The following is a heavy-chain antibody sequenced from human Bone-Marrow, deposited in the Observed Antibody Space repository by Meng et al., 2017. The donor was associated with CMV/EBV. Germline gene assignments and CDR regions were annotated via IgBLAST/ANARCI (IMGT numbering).Heavy chain of an antibody. J-gene: IGHJ6*02. CDR3: ARDGYCSSTSCYHGMDV. D-gene: IGHD2-2*03. V-gene: IGHV3-7*03. CDR1: GFTFSSYW. CDR2: IKQDGSEK. Sequence: GESLKISCAASGFTFSSYWMSWVRQAPGKGLEWVANIKQDGSEKYYVDSVKGRFTISRDNAKNSLYLQMNSLRAEDTAVYYCARDGYCSSTSCYHGMDVWGQGTTVTVSS.